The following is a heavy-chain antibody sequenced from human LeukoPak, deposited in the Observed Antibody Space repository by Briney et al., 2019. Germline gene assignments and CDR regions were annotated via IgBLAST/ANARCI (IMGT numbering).Heavy chain of an antibody. CDR3: VRGAGPLFDP. CDR2: ISTSSSTI. V-gene: IGHV3-11*01. J-gene: IGHJ5*02. CDR1: GFTFSDHY. Sequence: GGSLRLSCAASGFTFSDHYMSWIRQAPGKGLEWLSYISTSSSTISYADSVEGRFTVSRDNAKNSLYLQMNGLRADDTAVYYCVRGAGPLFDPWGQGTLVTVSS.